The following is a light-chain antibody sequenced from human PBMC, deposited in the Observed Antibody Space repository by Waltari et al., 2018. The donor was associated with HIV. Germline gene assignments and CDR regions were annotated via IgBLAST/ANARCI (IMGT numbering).Light chain of an antibody. Sequence: QSVLTQPPSASGTPGQRVTISCSGSTSNLGSNTINWYQQLPGTAPKLLIYSNNQRPSGVPDRFSGSKSGTSASLAISGLQSEDEADYSCAAWDDSLNGPVFGGGTKLTVL. CDR1: TSNLGSNT. J-gene: IGLJ3*02. CDR3: AAWDDSLNGPV. V-gene: IGLV1-44*01. CDR2: SNN.